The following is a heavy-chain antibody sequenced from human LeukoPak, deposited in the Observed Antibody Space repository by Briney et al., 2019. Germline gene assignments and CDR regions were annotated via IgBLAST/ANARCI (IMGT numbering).Heavy chain of an antibody. D-gene: IGHD3-10*01. V-gene: IGHV1-18*01. CDR1: GYTFTSYG. J-gene: IGHJ4*02. CDR3: ARGLRYGSGSYASDY. CDR2: ISAYNGNT. Sequence: ASVKVSCKASGYTFTSYGISWVRRAPGQGLEWMGWISAYNGNTNYAQKLQGRVTMTTDTSTSTAYMELRSLTSDDTAVYYCARGLRYGSGSYASDYWGQGTSVTVSS.